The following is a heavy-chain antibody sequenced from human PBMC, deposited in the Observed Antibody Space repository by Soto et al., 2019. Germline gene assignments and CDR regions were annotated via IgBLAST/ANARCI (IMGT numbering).Heavy chain of an antibody. V-gene: IGHV2-5*02. Sequence: QITLKESGPTLVKPTQTLTLTCTFSGLSLSTSGEAVGWIRQPPGKALEWLALIYWDDDKRYNATLKTRLTITKDTSKNQVVLTLTNMDPVDTATYYCARYVSTSPAGWFDPWGQGILVTVSS. CDR3: ARYVSTSPAGWFDP. CDR1: GLSLSTSGEA. CDR2: IYWDDDK. D-gene: IGHD3-10*01. J-gene: IGHJ5*02.